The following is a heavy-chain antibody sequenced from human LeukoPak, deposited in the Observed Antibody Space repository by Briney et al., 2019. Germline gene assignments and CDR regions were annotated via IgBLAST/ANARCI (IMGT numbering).Heavy chain of an antibody. V-gene: IGHV4-34*01. D-gene: IGHD6-25*01. CDR3: ARGAAQNFDY. CDR2: INHSGST. CDR1: GGSFSGYY. Sequence: ETLSLTCTVYGGSFSGYYWSWIRQPPGKGLEWIGEINHSGSTNYNPSLKSRVTISVDTSKNQFSLKLSSVTAADTAVYYCARGAAQNFDYWGQGTLVTVSS. J-gene: IGHJ4*02.